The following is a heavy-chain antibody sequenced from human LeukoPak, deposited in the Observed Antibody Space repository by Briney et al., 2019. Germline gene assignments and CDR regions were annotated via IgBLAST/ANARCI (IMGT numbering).Heavy chain of an antibody. CDR3: ARGARDYGDSLAY. D-gene: IGHD4-17*01. J-gene: IGHJ4*02. CDR2: IYSTGST. CDR1: GGSISGYY. V-gene: IGHV4-4*07. Sequence: PSETLSLTCTVSGGSISGYYWTWIRQPAGKALEWIGRIYSTGSTNYNPFLRGRLTMSVDTSKNQFSLKLSSMTAADTAVYYCARGARDYGDSLAYWGQGTLVTVSS.